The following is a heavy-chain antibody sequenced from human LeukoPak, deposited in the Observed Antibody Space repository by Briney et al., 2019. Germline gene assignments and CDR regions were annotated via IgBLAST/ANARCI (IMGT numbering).Heavy chain of an antibody. J-gene: IGHJ3*02. CDR3: AKDRDFWSGYYDAFDI. D-gene: IGHD3-3*01. CDR2: ISYDGSNK. Sequence: PGGSLRLSCAASGLTFSSYGMHWVRQAPGKGLEWVAVISYDGSNKYYADSVKGRFTISRDNAKNTLYLQMNSLRAEDTAVYYCAKDRDFWSGYYDAFDIWGQGTMVTVSS. V-gene: IGHV3-30*18. CDR1: GLTFSSYG.